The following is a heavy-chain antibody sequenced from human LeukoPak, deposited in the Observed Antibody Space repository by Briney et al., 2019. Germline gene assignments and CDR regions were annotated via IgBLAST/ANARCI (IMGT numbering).Heavy chain of an antibody. J-gene: IGHJ4*02. CDR1: GASISSTSYY. Sequence: SETLSLTCTVSGASISSTSYYWGWIRQPPGKGLEWIGSTYYRGTTYSNPSLKSRATISVDTSKNQFSLQLSSVTAADTAVYYCARDWNRYAYWGQGTLVTVSS. CDR3: ARDWNRYAY. V-gene: IGHV4-39*07. D-gene: IGHD1-1*01. CDR2: TYYRGTT.